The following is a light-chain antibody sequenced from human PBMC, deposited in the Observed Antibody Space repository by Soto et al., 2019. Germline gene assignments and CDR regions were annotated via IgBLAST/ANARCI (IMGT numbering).Light chain of an antibody. CDR3: SSYTAISSLDIV. CDR2: EVN. V-gene: IGLV2-14*01. CDR1: TSDVGGYNY. Sequence: QSVLTQPASVSGSPGQSITLSCTGTTSDVGGYNYVSWYQQLPGNAPKLIIYEVNHRPSGVSNRFSGSKSGSTASLTISRLQGEDEAHYYCSSYTAISSLDIVFGGGPKLTVL. J-gene: IGLJ2*01.